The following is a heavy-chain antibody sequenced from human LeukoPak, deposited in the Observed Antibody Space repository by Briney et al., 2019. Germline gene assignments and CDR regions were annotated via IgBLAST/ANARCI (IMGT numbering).Heavy chain of an antibody. CDR3: ARDIDDVWSGYLNV. CDR2: INPNSGGT. V-gene: IGHV1-2*06. J-gene: IGHJ6*02. Sequence: ASVKVSCKASGYTFTGYYMHWVRQAPGQGLEWMGRINPNSGGTNYAQKFQGRVTMTRDTSISTAYMELSRLRSDDTAVYYCARDIDDVWSGYLNVWGQGTTVTVSS. CDR1: GYTFTGYY. D-gene: IGHD3-3*01.